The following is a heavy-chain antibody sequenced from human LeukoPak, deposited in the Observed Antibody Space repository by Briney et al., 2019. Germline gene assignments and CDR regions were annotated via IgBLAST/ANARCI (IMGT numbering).Heavy chain of an antibody. D-gene: IGHD4-17*01. Sequence: GGSLRLSCAASGFTFSSYSMNWVRQAPGKGLEWVSSISSSSSSYIYYADSVKGRFTISRDNAKNSLYLQMNSLRAEDTAVYYCARRADGDPSNFDYWGQGTLVTVSS. J-gene: IGHJ4*02. CDR2: ISSSSSSYI. CDR3: ARRADGDPSNFDY. V-gene: IGHV3-21*01. CDR1: GFTFSSYS.